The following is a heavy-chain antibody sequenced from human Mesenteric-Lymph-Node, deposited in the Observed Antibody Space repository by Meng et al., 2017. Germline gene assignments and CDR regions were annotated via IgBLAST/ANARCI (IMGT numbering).Heavy chain of an antibody. CDR2: ISYDGSNK. Sequence: QVPLVESGGGVVQPGRALRLSCAASGFTFSSYAMHWVRQAPGKGLEWVAVISYDGSNKYYADSVKGRFTISRDNSKNTLYLQMNSLRAEDTAVYYCARAAAAADYWGQGTLVTVSS. CDR1: GFTFSSYA. V-gene: IGHV3-30*01. CDR3: ARAAAAADY. D-gene: IGHD6-13*01. J-gene: IGHJ4*02.